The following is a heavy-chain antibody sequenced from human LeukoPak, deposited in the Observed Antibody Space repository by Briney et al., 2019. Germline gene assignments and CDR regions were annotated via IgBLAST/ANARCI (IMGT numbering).Heavy chain of an antibody. CDR1: GYTFNDYY. CDR3: ATLSSGSLVPYYFDY. V-gene: IGHV1-69-2*01. Sequence: ASVKVSCKVSGYTFNDYYMHWVQQAPGEGLEWMGLVGPEDGETIYAEKFQGRVTITADTSTDTAYMELSSLRSEDTAVYYCATLSSGSLVPYYFDYWGQGTLVTVSS. CDR2: VGPEDGET. D-gene: IGHD1-26*01. J-gene: IGHJ4*02.